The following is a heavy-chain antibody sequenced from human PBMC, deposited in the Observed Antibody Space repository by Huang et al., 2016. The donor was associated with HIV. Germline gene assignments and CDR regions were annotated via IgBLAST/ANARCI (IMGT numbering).Heavy chain of an antibody. CDR3: TTGNFWTGYDAFDI. J-gene: IGHJ3*02. V-gene: IGHV3-15*01. CDR1: GFIFSNAW. CDR2: IKRKTEGGTI. D-gene: IGHD3-3*01. Sequence: EVQLVESGGGLVKRGGSRRLSCAASGFIFSNAWMSWVREAPGRGLEGVGSIKRKTEGGTIDYAAPVKGRFFISRDDSRSTLYLQMNSLRTEDTAVYYCTTGNFWTGYDAFDIWGQGTMVTVSS.